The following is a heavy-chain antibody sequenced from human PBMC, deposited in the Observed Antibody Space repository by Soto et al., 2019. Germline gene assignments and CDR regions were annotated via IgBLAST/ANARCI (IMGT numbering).Heavy chain of an antibody. CDR3: TKGGIPRRYNIPKVDFDY. V-gene: IGHV3-23*01. Sequence: GSLRLSCAASGFIFSNYAMSWVRQTPGRGLEWVSAISGSGATTYYPDSVKGRFTISRDNSKNTLYLQMNNLRADDTAVYYCTKGGIPRRYNIPKVDFDYWGQGSLVTVSS. CDR2: ISGSGATT. D-gene: IGHD1-1*01. J-gene: IGHJ4*02. CDR1: GFIFSNYA.